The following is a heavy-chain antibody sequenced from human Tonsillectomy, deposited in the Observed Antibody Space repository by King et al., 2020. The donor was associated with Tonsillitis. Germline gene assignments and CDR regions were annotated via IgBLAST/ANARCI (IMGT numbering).Heavy chain of an antibody. D-gene: IGHD3-16*01. V-gene: IGHV3-33*05. J-gene: IGHJ4*02. CDR3: VRGWGEDY. Sequence: VQLVESGGGVVQPGRSLRLSCTASGFIFSSYGMHWVRQAPDKGLEWVAVISYDGSNKHYADSVKGRFTISRDDSKNTLYLQMNSLRAEDTAVYFCVRGWGEDYWGQGALVIFSS. CDR1: GFIFSSYG. CDR2: ISYDGSNK.